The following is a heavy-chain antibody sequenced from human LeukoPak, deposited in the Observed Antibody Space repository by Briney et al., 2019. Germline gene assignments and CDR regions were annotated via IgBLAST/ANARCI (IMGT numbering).Heavy chain of an antibody. Sequence: GESLKISCKGPGYIFTSYWISWVRQMPGKGLEWMGRIDPSDSYTNYSPSFQGHVTISADKSISTAYLQWSSLKASDTAMYYCARHKRYRDGYNSGWGQGTLVTVSS. J-gene: IGHJ4*02. CDR2: IDPSDSYT. CDR1: GYIFTSYW. V-gene: IGHV5-10-1*01. CDR3: ARHKRYRDGYNSG. D-gene: IGHD5-24*01.